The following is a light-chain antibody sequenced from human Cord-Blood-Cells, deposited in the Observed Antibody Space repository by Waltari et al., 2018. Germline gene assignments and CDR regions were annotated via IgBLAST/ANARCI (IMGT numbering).Light chain of an antibody. V-gene: IGLV3-19*01. CDR2: GKN. CDR3: NSRDSSGNQRV. J-gene: IGLJ3*02. Sequence: SSELTQDPAVSVALGQTVRITCQGDSLRSYYASWYQQKPGQAPVLVIYGKNNRPSGSTDRFSASSSGNTASLTSTGAQAEDEADYYCNSRDSSGNQRVFGGGTKLTVL. CDR1: SLRSYY.